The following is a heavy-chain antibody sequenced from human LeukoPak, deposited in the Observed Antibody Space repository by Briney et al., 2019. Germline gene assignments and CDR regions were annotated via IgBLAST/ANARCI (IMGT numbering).Heavy chain of an antibody. J-gene: IGHJ4*02. D-gene: IGHD2-8*01. CDR3: ARRHPYYYFDY. Sequence: SETLSLTCTVSGGSISSYYWSWIRQPPGKGLEWIGYIYYSGSTNYNPSLKSRVTISVDTSKIQFSLKLSSVTAADTAVYYCARRHPYYYFDYWGQGTLVTVSS. CDR1: GGSISSYY. CDR2: IYYSGST. V-gene: IGHV4-59*08.